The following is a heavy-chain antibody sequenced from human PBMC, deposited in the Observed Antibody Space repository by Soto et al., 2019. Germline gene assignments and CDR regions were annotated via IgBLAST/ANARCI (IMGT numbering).Heavy chain of an antibody. CDR1: GGSISSGGYY. CDR2: IYCSGST. D-gene: IGHD3-10*01. Sequence: QVQLQESGPGLVKPSQTLSLTCIVSGGSISSGGYYCSGIRQHPGKGLEWIGNIYCSGSTCCNPAFQRRLILVIDTSKTHCSLNLSSVTAADTAVYCCARVWVRFGELSSDRNYYYYVDVWDKGTRVTVSS. V-gene: IGHV4-31*03. CDR3: ARVWVRFGELSSDRNYYYYVDV. J-gene: IGHJ6*03.